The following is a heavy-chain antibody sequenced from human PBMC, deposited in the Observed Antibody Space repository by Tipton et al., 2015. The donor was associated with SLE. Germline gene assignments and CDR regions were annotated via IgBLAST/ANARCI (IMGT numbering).Heavy chain of an antibody. CDR1: GGTFSSYA. V-gene: IGHV1-69*06. CDR2: IIPIFGTA. CDR3: ARDRDHYYATREAFDI. Sequence: QLVQSGAEVKKPGSSVKVSCKASGGTFSSYAISWVRQAPGQGLEWMGGIIPIFGTANYAQKFQGRVTITADKSTSTAYMELSSLRSEDTAVYYCARDRDHYYATREAFDIWGQGTMVTVSS. J-gene: IGHJ3*02. D-gene: IGHD3-10*01.